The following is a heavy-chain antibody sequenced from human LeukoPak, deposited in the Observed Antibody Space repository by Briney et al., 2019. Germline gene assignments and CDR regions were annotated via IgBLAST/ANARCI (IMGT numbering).Heavy chain of an antibody. J-gene: IGHJ4*02. CDR3: GVMNYDRSGYYFDY. D-gene: IGHD3-22*01. CDR1: GDSISSSSYY. CDR2: IYYSGST. Sequence: SETLSLTCTVSGDSISSSSYYWGWIRQPPGKGLEWIGSIYYSGSTYYNPSLKSRVTISVDTSKNQFSLKLSSVTAADTAVCYCGVMNYDRSGYYFDYWGQGTLVTASS. V-gene: IGHV4-39*01.